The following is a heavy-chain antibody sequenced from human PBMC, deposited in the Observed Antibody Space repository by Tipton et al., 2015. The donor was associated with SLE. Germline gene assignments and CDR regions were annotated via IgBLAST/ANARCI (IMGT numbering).Heavy chain of an antibody. CDR1: GGSISSGGYY. V-gene: IGHV4-31*03. D-gene: IGHD4-11*01. CDR2: IYYSANT. CDR3: ARRADDYSNWFDP. J-gene: IGHJ5*02. Sequence: TLSLTCTASGGSISSGGYYWSWIRQHPGKGLEWIGYIYYSANTYYNPSLKSRVTISVDTSKNQFSLKLSSVTAADTAVYYCARRADDYSNWFDPWGQGTQVSVSS.